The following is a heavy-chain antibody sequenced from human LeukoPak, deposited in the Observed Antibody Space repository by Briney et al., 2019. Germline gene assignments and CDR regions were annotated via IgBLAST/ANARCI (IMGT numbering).Heavy chain of an antibody. CDR2: IYSGGST. J-gene: IGHJ4*02. CDR1: GFTVSSKY. Sequence: GGSLRLSCAASGFTVSSKYMSWVRQAPGKGLEWVSVIYSGGSTDYVDSVKGRFTISRDNSENTLHLQMNSLRAEDTAVYYCAREAYRDTSVDFWGQGTLVTVSS. D-gene: IGHD5-18*01. CDR3: AREAYRDTSVDF. V-gene: IGHV3-53*01.